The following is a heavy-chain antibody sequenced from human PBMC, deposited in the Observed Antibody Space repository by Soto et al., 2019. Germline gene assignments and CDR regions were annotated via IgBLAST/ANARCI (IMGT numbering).Heavy chain of an antibody. Sequence: SETLSLTCAVSGVSISSGNWWTWVRQSPQRGLEYIGEIFHDGTANYYPSFERRVAIPVDTSKNQFSLKLTSVTAADTAIYFCARLVYDTRLNYMYFDFWGQGTLVTVSS. D-gene: IGHD3-10*01. V-gene: IGHV4-4*02. J-gene: IGHJ4*02. CDR2: IFHDGTA. CDR3: ARLVYDTRLNYMYFDF. CDR1: GVSISSGNW.